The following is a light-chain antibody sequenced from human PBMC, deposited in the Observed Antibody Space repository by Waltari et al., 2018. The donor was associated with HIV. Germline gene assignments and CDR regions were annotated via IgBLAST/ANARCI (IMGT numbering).Light chain of an antibody. Sequence: QVVLTQSPSAAASLGASVKLTCTLSSGPTNDAIAWHQQQAERGPRYLMKINSDGSHTKGDGISDRFSASSSGAERYLTISSLQSEDEADYYCQTWGPGNQVFGTGTKVTVL. J-gene: IGLJ1*01. CDR1: SGPTNDA. CDR3: QTWGPGNQV. V-gene: IGLV4-69*01. CDR2: INSDGSH.